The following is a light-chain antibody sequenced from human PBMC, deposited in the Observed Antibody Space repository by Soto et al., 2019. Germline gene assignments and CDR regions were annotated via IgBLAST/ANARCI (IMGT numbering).Light chain of an antibody. V-gene: IGKV1-27*01. CDR2: ATS. Sequence: DVQMTQSPSSLSAFVGDRVTITCRASQGIAPYLAWFQHKPGKVPKLLIYATSTLQSGDPSRFSGSGSGTDFTLTITSLQPEDVATYYCQKYNSAPLTFGGGTKVEIK. CDR3: QKYNSAPLT. CDR1: QGIAPY. J-gene: IGKJ4*01.